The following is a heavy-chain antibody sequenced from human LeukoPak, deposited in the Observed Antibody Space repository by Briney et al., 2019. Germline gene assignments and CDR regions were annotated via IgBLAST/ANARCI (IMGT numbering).Heavy chain of an antibody. CDR1: GFTVSSNY. D-gene: IGHD4-17*01. Sequence: GGSLRLSCAASGFTVSSNYMSWVRQAPGKGLEWVSVIYSGGSTYYADSVKGRFTISRDNSKNTLYLQMNSLRAEDTAVYCCARDRGTVTTGGYYYYYYMDVWGKGTTVTVSS. CDR2: IYSGGST. V-gene: IGHV3-53*01. CDR3: ARDRGTVTTGGYYYYYYMDV. J-gene: IGHJ6*03.